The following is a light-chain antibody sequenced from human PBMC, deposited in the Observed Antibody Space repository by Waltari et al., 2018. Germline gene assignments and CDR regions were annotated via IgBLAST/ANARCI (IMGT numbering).Light chain of an antibody. J-gene: IGLJ3*02. CDR1: TSNTGAGSD. Sequence: QSVLTPPPSVSGAPGQRVTVACTGSTSNTGAGSDVQWYQQFPGRAPKLVIYANTYRPSGVPDRFSATKSGSSASLAITGLQAEDEADYYCQSYDKILSAWVFGGGTKLTVL. CDR3: QSYDKILSAWV. CDR2: ANT. V-gene: IGLV1-40*01.